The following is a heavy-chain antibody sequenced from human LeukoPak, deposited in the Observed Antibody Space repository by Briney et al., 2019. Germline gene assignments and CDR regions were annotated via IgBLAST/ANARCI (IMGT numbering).Heavy chain of an antibody. CDR2: VDYRGNT. CDR3: ARVEVGAANRQWYGMDV. V-gene: IGHV4-59*01. Sequence: SEIPSLTCTISGGSISSYYWSWIRQPPGKGLEWIGYVDYRGNTNYNPSLKSRVTISIDTSKSLFSLKLNSVTAADTAVYYCARVEVGAANRQWYGMDVWGQGTTVTVSS. D-gene: IGHD2-15*01. J-gene: IGHJ6*02. CDR1: GGSISSYY.